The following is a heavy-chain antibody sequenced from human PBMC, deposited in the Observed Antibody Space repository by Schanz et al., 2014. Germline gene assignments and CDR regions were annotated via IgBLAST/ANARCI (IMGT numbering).Heavy chain of an antibody. V-gene: IGHV3-66*01. J-gene: IGHJ4*02. Sequence: VQLVESGGGVVQPGGSLRLSCAASGFTFSSYAMTWVRQAPGKGLEWVSFVHPGGSTYYPDSVKGRFTMSRDNAKNSVFLQMNSLRAEDTAVYYCVRDSFFAFGYWGQGTLVTVSS. CDR1: GFTFSSYA. CDR2: VHPGGST. D-gene: IGHD3-3*01. CDR3: VRDSFFAFGY.